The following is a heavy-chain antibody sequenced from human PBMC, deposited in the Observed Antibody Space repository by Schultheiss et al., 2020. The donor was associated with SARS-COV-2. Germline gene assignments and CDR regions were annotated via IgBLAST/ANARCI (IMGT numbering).Heavy chain of an antibody. CDR2: ISSNGGST. Sequence: GESLKISCSASGFTFSSYAMHWVRQAPGKGLEYVSAISSNGGSTYYADSVKGRFTISRDNSKNTLYLQMNSLRAEDTAVYYCAKVNWYYYDSSGYYYFDYWGQGTLVTVSS. V-gene: IGHV3-64*04. CDR1: GFTFSSYA. D-gene: IGHD3-22*01. CDR3: AKVNWYYYDSSGYYYFDY. J-gene: IGHJ4*02.